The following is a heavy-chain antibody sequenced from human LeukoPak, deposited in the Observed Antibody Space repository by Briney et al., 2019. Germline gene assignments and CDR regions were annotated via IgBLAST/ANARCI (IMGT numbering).Heavy chain of an antibody. CDR2: INHSGST. CDR3: ARSSYGYSGSYYYYYMDV. Sequence: SETLSLTCAAYGGSFSGYYWSWIRQPPGKGLEWIGEINHSGSTNYNPSLKSRVTISVDTSKNQFSLKLSSVTAADTAVYYCARSSYGYSGSYYYYYMDVWGKGTTVTVPS. J-gene: IGHJ6*03. D-gene: IGHD3-10*01. V-gene: IGHV4-34*01. CDR1: GGSFSGYY.